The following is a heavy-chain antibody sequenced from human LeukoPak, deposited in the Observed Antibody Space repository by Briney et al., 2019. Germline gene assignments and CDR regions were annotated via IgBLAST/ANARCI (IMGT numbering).Heavy chain of an antibody. D-gene: IGHD4-17*01. Sequence: SETLSLTCTVPGASISTYYWSWIRQPPGKGLEWIGYIYYSGGTKYNPALQSRGSISVDTSKNQFPLKLSSVTAADTAIYYCVRVLDEDVDYGDYVPWFDPWGQGTLVTVSS. CDR2: IYYSGGT. J-gene: IGHJ5*02. CDR1: GASISTYY. CDR3: VRVLDEDVDYGDYVPWFDP. V-gene: IGHV4-59*01.